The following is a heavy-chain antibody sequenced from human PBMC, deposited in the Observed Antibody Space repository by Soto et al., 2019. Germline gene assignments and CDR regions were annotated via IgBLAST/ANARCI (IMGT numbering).Heavy chain of an antibody. J-gene: IGHJ4*02. CDR3: AKDQTFYTVTTLHYFDY. V-gene: IGHV3-30*18. Sequence: PGGSLRLSCAASGFTFSSYGMHWVRQAPGKGLEWVAVISYDGSNKYYADSVKGRFTISRDNSKNTLYLQMNSLRAEDTAVYYCAKDQTFYTVTTLHYFDYWGQGTLVTVSS. CDR2: ISYDGSNK. D-gene: IGHD4-17*01. CDR1: GFTFSSYG.